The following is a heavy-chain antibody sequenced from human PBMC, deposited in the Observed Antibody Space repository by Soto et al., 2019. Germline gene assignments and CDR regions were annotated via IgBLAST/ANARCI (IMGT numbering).Heavy chain of an antibody. Sequence: EVQLVESGGGLVQPGGSLRLSCAASGFTFSSYWMHWVRQAPGKGLVWVSRINSDGSSTSYADSVKGRFTISRDNAKNTMNLQMNSKRAEDTAVYYCARDGPRGIVVVTAIFDYWGQGTLVTVSS. D-gene: IGHD2-21*02. CDR2: INSDGSST. CDR1: GFTFSSYW. V-gene: IGHV3-74*01. CDR3: ARDGPRGIVVVTAIFDY. J-gene: IGHJ4*02.